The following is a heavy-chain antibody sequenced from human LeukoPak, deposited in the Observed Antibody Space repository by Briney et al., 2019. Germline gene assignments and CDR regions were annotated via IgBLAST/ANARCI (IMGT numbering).Heavy chain of an antibody. D-gene: IGHD2-2*01. CDR1: GGTFSSYA. J-gene: IGHJ6*02. V-gene: IGHV1-69*01. CDR3: ARLRLGYCSSTSCSNYYYYGMDV. Sequence: ASVKVSCKASGGTFSSYAISWVRQAPGQGLEWMGGIIPIFGTANYAQKFQGRVTITADESTSTAYMELSSLRSEDTAVCYCARLRLGYCSSTSCSNYYYYGMDVWGQGTTVTVSS. CDR2: IIPIFGTA.